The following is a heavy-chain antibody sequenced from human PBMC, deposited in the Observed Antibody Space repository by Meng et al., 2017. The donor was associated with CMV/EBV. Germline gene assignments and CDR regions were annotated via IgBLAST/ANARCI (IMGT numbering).Heavy chain of an antibody. CDR3: ARDPPYYDILTGYLPSYYFDY. Sequence: SETLSLTCTVSGGSISSSSYYWGWIRQPPGKGLEWIGSIYYSGSTYYNPSLKSRVTISVDTSKNQFSLKLSSVTAADTAVYYCARDPPYYDILTGYLPSYYFDYWGQGTLVTV. J-gene: IGHJ4*02. CDR1: GGSISSSSYY. CDR2: IYYSGST. D-gene: IGHD3-9*01. V-gene: IGHV4-39*07.